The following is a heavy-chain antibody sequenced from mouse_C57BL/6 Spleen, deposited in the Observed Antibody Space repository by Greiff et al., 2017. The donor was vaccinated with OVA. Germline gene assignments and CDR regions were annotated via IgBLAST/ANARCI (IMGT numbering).Heavy chain of an antibody. CDR1: GFNIKNTY. CDR2: IDPANGNT. D-gene: IGHD2-4*01. Sequence: DVKLQESVAELVRPGASVKLSCTASGFNIKNTYMHWVKQRPEQGLEWIGRIDPANGNTKYAPKFPGKATITADTSSNTAYLQLSSLTSEETAIYYGASPCIYDEYDGGAWFAYWGQGTLVTVSA. J-gene: IGHJ3*01. CDR3: ASPCIYDEYDGGAWFAY. V-gene: IGHV14-3*01.